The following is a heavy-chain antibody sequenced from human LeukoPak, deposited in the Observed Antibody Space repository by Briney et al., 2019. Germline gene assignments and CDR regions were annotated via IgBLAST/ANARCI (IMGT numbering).Heavy chain of an antibody. V-gene: IGHV4-31*03. CDR1: GGSISSGGYY. D-gene: IGHD3-10*01. CDR2: IYYSGST. J-gene: IGHJ4*02. CDR3: ARSRPYGSGSYFDY. Sequence: PSETLSLTCTVSGGSISSGGYYWSWIRQHPGKGLEWIGYIYYSGSTYYNPSLKSRVTISVDTSKNQFSLKLSSVTAADTAVYYCARSRPYGSGSYFDYWGQGTLVTVSS.